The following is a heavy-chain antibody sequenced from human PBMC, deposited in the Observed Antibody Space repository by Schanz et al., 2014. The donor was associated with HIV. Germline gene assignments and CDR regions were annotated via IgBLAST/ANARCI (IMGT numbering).Heavy chain of an antibody. D-gene: IGHD3-10*01. V-gene: IGHV4-34*01. J-gene: IGHJ4*02. CDR3: AREKGGTTAWYGAYYFDY. CDR2: INHRGDT. CDR1: GASFKDDY. Sequence: QVKLEQWGAGLLKPSETLSLTCAVYGASFKDDYWTWIRQSPAKGLEWIGEINHRGDTTYNPSLQNRVTLSSDPPKNHFPLKLRSVTAADTAVYYCAREKGGTTAWYGAYYFDYWGQGTQVTVSS.